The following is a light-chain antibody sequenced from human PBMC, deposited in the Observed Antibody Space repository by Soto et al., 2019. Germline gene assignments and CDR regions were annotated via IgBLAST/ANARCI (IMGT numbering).Light chain of an antibody. J-gene: IGLJ1*01. Sequence: QSVLTQPASVSGSPGQSITISCTGTSSDVGAYNHVSWYQHHPGKAPKLMIYDVSNRPSGVSNRFSGSKSGYTASLTISGLLAEDEADYYCNSHTISNTRVFGTRTKVTVL. CDR1: SSDVGAYNH. CDR2: DVS. V-gene: IGLV2-14*01. CDR3: NSHTISNTRV.